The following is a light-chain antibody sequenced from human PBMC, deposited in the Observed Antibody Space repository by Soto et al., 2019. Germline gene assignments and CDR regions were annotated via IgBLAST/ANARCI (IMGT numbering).Light chain of an antibody. J-gene: IGLJ1*01. V-gene: IGLV2-14*01. CDR3: SSYTSDSTYV. CDR1: SSDVGGYNY. Sequence: QSALTQPPSASGSPGQSVTISCTGTSSDVGGYNYVSWYQHHPGKAPKLMIYEVSDRPSGVSSRFSGSKSGNTASLTISGLQAEDEADYYCSSYTSDSTYVFGTGTKLTVL. CDR2: EVS.